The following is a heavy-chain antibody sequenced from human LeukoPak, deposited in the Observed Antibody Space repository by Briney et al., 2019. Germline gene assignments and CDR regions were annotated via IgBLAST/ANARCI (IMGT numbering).Heavy chain of an antibody. Sequence: ASVKVSCKASGGTFSSSAISWVRQAPGQGLEWMGGIIPIFGTANYAQKFQGRVTITADESTSTGYMELSSLRSEDTAVYYCARSTSHPLVPYYFACWAREPWSPSPQ. V-gene: IGHV1-69*13. CDR3: ARSTSHPLVPYYFAC. CDR1: GGTFSSSA. CDR2: IIPIFGTA. J-gene: IGHJ4*02. D-gene: IGHD6-13*01.